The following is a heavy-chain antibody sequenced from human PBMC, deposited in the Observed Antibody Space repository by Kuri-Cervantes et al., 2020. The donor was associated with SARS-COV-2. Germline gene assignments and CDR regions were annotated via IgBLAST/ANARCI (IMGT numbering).Heavy chain of an antibody. Sequence: GESLKISCAASGFTFSSYWMSWVRQAPGKGLEWVSGISGTGGGTYYADSVKGRFTISRANSKNMLYLEMKSLRVEDTAVYYCAKDRDNTGRPYFFEDWGQGTLVTVSS. CDR1: GFTFSSYW. CDR3: AKDRDNTGRPYFFED. D-gene: IGHD2-21*01. V-gene: IGHV3-23*01. CDR2: ISGTGGGT. J-gene: IGHJ4*02.